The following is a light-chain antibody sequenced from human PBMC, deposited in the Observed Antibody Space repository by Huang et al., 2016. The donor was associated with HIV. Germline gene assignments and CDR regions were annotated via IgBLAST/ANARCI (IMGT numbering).Light chain of an antibody. V-gene: IGKV2-28*01. CDR3: MQALQTPRA. Sequence: DIVMTQSPLFLSVRPGESASISCTSSQSLLESQIYNYLDWYRQKPGQSPQRLIYLASNRASGVPVKFSGGGSGTNFTLKISTVEPEDAAIYYCMQALQTPRAFGQGTRVEI. CDR2: LAS. J-gene: IGKJ1*01. CDR1: QSLLESQIYNY.